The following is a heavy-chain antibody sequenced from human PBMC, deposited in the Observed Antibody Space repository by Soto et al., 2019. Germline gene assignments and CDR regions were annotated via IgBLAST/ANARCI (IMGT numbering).Heavy chain of an antibody. CDR2: ISDNGGRT. CDR3: AKRELDDK. D-gene: IGHD1-7*01. CDR1: GFTFRSYG. J-gene: IGHJ4*02. Sequence: VQLLESGGRFVQPGGSLRLSCAASGFTFRSYGMSWVRQAPGKGLEWISGISDNGGRTDYADSVKGQFTISRDNSKNTLFLQMTTLTADDTAVYYCAKRELDDKWGQGTLVIVS. V-gene: IGHV3-23*01.